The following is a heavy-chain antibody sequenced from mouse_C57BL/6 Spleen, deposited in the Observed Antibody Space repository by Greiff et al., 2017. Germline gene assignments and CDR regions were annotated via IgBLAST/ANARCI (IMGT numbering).Heavy chain of an antibody. CDR1: GFTFTDYY. Sequence: EVKLVESGGGLVQPGGSLSLSCAASGFTFTDYYMSWVRQPPGKALEWLGFIRNKANGYTTEYSASVQGRFTISRDNYQSILYLQMNALRAEDRATYYCARYGNYAMDHCGQGTSVTVAS. J-gene: IGHJ4*01. CDR3: ARYGNYAMDH. CDR2: IRNKANGYTT. V-gene: IGHV7-3*01.